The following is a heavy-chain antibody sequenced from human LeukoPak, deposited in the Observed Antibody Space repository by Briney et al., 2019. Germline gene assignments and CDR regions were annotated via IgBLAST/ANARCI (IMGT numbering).Heavy chain of an antibody. D-gene: IGHD6-19*01. CDR3: VRENYSSGWYGIIDY. J-gene: IGHJ4*02. CDR1: GGSTSNYY. CDR2: IYYSGNT. V-gene: IGHV4-59*01. Sequence: PSETLSLTCTVSGGSTSNYYWSWIRQPPGKGLEWIGYIYYSGNTNYNPSLKSRVTISVDTSNNLFSLKLSSVTAADTAVYYCVRENYSSGWYGIIDYWGQGTLVTVSS.